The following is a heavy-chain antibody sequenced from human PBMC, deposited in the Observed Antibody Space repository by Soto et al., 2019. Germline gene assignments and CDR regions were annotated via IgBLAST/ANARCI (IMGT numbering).Heavy chain of an antibody. J-gene: IGHJ6*02. D-gene: IGHD1-20*01. V-gene: IGHV1-2*02. CDR1: GYTFTDYY. CDR3: VRGYNSFTLYYFYGMDV. Sequence: ASVKVSCKASGYTFTDYYIHWVRQAPGQGLEWMGWINPNSGGTNSAQKFQGRVTMTRDTSITTAYMELSRLRSDDTAFYYCVRGYNSFTLYYFYGMDVWGQGTTVTVSS. CDR2: INPNSGGT.